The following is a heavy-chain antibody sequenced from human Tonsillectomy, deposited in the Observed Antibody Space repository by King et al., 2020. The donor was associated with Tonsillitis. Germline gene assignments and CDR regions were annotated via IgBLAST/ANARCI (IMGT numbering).Heavy chain of an antibody. CDR1: GYTFTGYY. V-gene: IGHV1-2*02. CDR2: INPNTGGT. CDR3: VEDLFTHNY. D-gene: IGHD3-3*01. Sequence: VQLVESGAEVKKPGASVKVSCKSSGYTFTGYYIHWVRQAPGQGLEWMGWINPNTGGTNYAQKFQGRVTMTRDTSTTTAYMELSRLSSDDTAVYYCVEDLFTHNYWGQGTLVTVSS. J-gene: IGHJ4*02.